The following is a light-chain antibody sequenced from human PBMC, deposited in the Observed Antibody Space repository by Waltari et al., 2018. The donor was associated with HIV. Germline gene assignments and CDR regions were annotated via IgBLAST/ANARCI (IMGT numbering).Light chain of an antibody. CDR1: SGSIANNY. V-gene: IGLV6-57*03. Sequence: NFILSQPQSVSESPGKTVTISCTRSSGSIANNYVQWYQQRPGSAPTTVIYENNQRPSGVPDRFSGSIDSSSNSASLTISGLKSEDEADYCCQTHDDSSVVFGGATKLTVL. CDR3: QTHDDSSVV. J-gene: IGLJ2*01. CDR2: ENN.